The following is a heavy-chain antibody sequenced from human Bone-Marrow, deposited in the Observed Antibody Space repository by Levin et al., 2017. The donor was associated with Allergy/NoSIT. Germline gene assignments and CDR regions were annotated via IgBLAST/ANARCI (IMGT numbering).Heavy chain of an antibody. CDR2: IRGSSSYI. CDR3: ARRNDFWSRTHGGYYFFMDV. J-gene: IGHJ6*03. Sequence: GESLKISCAASGFTFSSYTMNWVRQAPGKGLEWVSSIRGSSSYITFSDSVKGRLTISRDNAKNSLYLQMNNLRAEDTAVCYCARRNDFWSRTHGGYYFFMDVWGKGTTVTVSS. D-gene: IGHD3-3*01. CDR1: GFTFSSYT. V-gene: IGHV3-21*01.